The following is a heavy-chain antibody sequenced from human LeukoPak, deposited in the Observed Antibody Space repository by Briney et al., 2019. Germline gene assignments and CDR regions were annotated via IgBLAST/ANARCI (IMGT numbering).Heavy chain of an antibody. D-gene: IGHD1-14*01. Sequence: ASVKVSCKASGYTFTDYYIHWVRQAPGQGLEWMGWIKPNSGGTNYAQKFRGRVTMTRDTSITTAYMELSRLRSDDTAMYYCARNVGSPVRSFDYWGQGTLVTVSS. CDR1: GYTFTDYY. J-gene: IGHJ4*02. CDR3: ARNVGSPVRSFDY. CDR2: IKPNSGGT. V-gene: IGHV1-2*02.